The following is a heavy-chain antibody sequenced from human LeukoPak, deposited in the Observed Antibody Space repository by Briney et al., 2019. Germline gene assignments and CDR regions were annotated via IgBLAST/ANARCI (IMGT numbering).Heavy chain of an antibody. V-gene: IGHV3-23*01. D-gene: IGHD1-26*01. CDR3: AKTSGSYTSFDY. Sequence: GGSLRLSCAVSGFTFSSYAMSWVRQAPGKGLEWVSVISGSGGSTVYADSVKGRFTISRDNSKNTLFLQMNSLRAEDTAVYFCAKTSGSYTSFDYWGQGTLVTVSS. J-gene: IGHJ4*02. CDR2: ISGSGGST. CDR1: GFTFSSYA.